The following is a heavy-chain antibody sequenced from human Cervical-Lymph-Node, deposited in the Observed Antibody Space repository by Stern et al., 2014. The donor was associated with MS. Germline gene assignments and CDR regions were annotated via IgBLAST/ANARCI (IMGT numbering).Heavy chain of an antibody. Sequence: VQLVESGPGLVKPSETLSLTCTVSGGSITNRDYWGWIRQSPGKGLEWIGSVYYSGITYYRPSLKSRATISIDTYRTQFFLRLNSGPATDTAVYFCARGVTAVTNYVPNWCFDLWGRGTLVTVSS. V-gene: IGHV4-39*02. CDR3: ARGVTAVTNYVPNWCFDL. CDR2: VYYSGIT. J-gene: IGHJ2*01. CDR1: GGSITNRDY. D-gene: IGHD4-11*01.